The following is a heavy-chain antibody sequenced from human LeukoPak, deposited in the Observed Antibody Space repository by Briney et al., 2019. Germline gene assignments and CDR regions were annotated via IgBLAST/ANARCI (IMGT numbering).Heavy chain of an antibody. Sequence: GASVKVSCKASGYTFTGYYMHWVRQAPGQGLEWMGWINPNSGGTNYAQKFQGRVTMTRDTSISTAYMELSSLRSEDTAVYYCARVEPGGYCSSTSCPTCFQHWGQGTLVTVSS. J-gene: IGHJ1*01. CDR3: ARVEPGGYCSSTSCPTCFQH. V-gene: IGHV1-2*02. CDR1: GYTFTGYY. CDR2: INPNSGGT. D-gene: IGHD2-2*01.